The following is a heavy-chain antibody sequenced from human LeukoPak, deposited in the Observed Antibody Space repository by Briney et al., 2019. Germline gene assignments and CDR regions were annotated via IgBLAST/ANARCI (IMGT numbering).Heavy chain of an antibody. CDR3: AKDRGIFDY. J-gene: IGHJ4*02. CDR2: ISKEGNDD. CDR1: GFTFNTYG. V-gene: IGHV3-30*18. Sequence: PGRSLRLSCAVSGFTFNTYGLHWVRQAPGKGLEWLAFISKEGNDDYYADSVKGRFTISRDNSKNTLYLQMNSLRAEDTAVYYCAKDRGIFDYWGQGTLVTVSS.